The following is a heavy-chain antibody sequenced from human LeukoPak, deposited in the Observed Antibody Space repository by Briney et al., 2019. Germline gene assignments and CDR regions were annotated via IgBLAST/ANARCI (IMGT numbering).Heavy chain of an antibody. CDR3: ARSDHVKYQLRVLDY. CDR1: GGSFSGYY. Sequence: PSETLSLTCAVYGGSFSGYYWSWIRQPPGKGLEWIGEINHSGSTNYNPSLKSRVTISVDTSKNQFSLKLGSVTAADTAVYYCARSDHVKYQLRVLDYWGQGTLVTVSS. CDR2: INHSGST. J-gene: IGHJ4*02. V-gene: IGHV4-34*01. D-gene: IGHD2-2*01.